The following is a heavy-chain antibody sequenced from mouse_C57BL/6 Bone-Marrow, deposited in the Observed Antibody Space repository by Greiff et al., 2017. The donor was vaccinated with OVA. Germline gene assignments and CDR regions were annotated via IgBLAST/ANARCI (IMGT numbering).Heavy chain of an antibody. Sequence: EVQLVQSGPGLAKPSQTLSLTCSVTGYSITSDYLNWIRKFPGNKLEYMGYIRYSGSTYYNPSLKSRISITRDTSKNQYYLQLNSVTTEDTATYYCARYGYYLHWYFEGWGTGTTVTVSS. J-gene: IGHJ1*03. V-gene: IGHV3-8*01. CDR1: GYSITSDY. CDR3: ARYGYYLHWYFEG. CDR2: IRYSGST. D-gene: IGHD2-3*01.